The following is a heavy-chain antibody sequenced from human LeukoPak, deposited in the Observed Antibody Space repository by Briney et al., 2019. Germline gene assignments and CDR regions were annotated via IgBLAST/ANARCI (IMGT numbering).Heavy chain of an antibody. D-gene: IGHD6-13*01. V-gene: IGHV4-39*01. Sequence: SETLSLTCTVPGGSISSSSYYWGWIRQPPGKGLEWIGSIYYSGSTYYNPSLKSRVTISVDTSKNQFSLKLSSVTAADTAVYYCATKGSSWLTNDYWGQGTLVTVSS. CDR2: IYYSGST. CDR3: ATKGSSWLTNDY. J-gene: IGHJ4*02. CDR1: GGSISSSSYY.